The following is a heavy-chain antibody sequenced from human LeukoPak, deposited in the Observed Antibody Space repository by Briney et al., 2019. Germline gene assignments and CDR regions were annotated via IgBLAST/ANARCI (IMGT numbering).Heavy chain of an antibody. CDR3: ARVMCGGDCYFDY. CDR1: GGTFSSYA. CDR2: IIPIFGTA. J-gene: IGHJ4*02. D-gene: IGHD2-21*02. Sequence: SVTVSCTASGGTFSSYAISWVRQAPGQGLEWMGGIIPIFGTANYAQKFQGRVTITADESTSTAYMELSSLRSEDTAVYYCARVMCGGDCYFDYWGQGTLVTVSS. V-gene: IGHV1-69*13.